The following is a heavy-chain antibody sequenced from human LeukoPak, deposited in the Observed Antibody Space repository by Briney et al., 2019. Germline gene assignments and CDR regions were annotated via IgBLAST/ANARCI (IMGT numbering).Heavy chain of an antibody. J-gene: IGHJ4*02. Sequence: SQTLSLTCAISGDSISRNTITWNWIRQSPSRGLEWLGRTYYRSKWYNDYAVSVKSRITINPDTSKNQFSLQLNSVTPEDTAVYYCARERENWGLLDYWGQGTLVTVSS. V-gene: IGHV6-1*01. CDR2: TYYRSKWYN. D-gene: IGHD7-27*01. CDR1: GDSISRNTIT. CDR3: ARERENWGLLDY.